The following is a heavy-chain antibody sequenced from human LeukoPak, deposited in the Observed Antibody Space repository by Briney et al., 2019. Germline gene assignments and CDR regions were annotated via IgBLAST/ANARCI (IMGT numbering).Heavy chain of an antibody. CDR1: GGSISSSSYY. CDR3: ARDKYYYYYYMDV. CDR2: IYYSGST. Sequence: SETLSLTCTVSGGSISSSSYYWGWIRQPPGKGLEWIGSIYYSGSTYYNPSLKSRVTISVDTSKNQFALKLSSVTAADTAVYYCARDKYYYYYYMDVWGKGTTVTVSS. J-gene: IGHJ6*03. V-gene: IGHV4-39*06.